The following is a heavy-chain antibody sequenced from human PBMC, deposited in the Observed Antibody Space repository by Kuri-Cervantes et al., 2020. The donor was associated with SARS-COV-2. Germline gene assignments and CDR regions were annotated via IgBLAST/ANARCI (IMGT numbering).Heavy chain of an antibody. D-gene: IGHD3-9*01. Sequence: GESLKISCAASGFTFSNAWMSWVRQAPGKGLEWVGRIKSKTDGGTTDYAAPVKGRFTISRDDSKNTLYLQMNSLKTEDTAVYYCARVIGYFDWPIPLSPQFYYGMDVWGQGTTVTVSS. J-gene: IGHJ6*02. CDR1: GFTFSNAW. V-gene: IGHV3-15*01. CDR3: ARVIGYFDWPIPLSPQFYYGMDV. CDR2: IKSKTDGGTT.